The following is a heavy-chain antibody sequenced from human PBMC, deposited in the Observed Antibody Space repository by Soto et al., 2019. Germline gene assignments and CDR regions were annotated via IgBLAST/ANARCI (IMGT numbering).Heavy chain of an antibody. Sequence: GGSLRLSCAASGFTVSSNYMSWVRQAPGKGLEWVSVIYSGGSTYYADSVKGRFTISRDNSKNTLYLQMNSLRAEDTAVYYCARIQNDYGDYGYYYYYMDVWGKGTTVTVSS. CDR2: IYSGGST. CDR1: GFTVSSNY. J-gene: IGHJ6*03. CDR3: ARIQNDYGDYGYYYYYMDV. D-gene: IGHD4-17*01. V-gene: IGHV3-66*01.